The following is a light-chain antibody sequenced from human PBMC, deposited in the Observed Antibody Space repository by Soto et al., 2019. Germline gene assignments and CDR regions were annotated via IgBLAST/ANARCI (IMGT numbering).Light chain of an antibody. V-gene: IGKV1-9*01. Sequence: IQLTQSPSFLSASVGDRVTITCRASHGVSSYLAWYQQNPGKAPRLLIYGASTLQTGVPSRFSGSGSGTDFTLTISSLQPEDFATYYCQQVNNYPYTFGQGTKLEI. CDR1: HGVSSY. J-gene: IGKJ2*01. CDR2: GAS. CDR3: QQVNNYPYT.